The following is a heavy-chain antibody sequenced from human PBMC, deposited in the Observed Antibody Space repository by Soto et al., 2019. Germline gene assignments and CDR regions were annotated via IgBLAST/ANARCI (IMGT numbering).Heavy chain of an antibody. Sequence: QVQLVQSGAEVKKPGASVKVSCKASGYTFTGYYMHWVRQAPGQGLEWMGWINPNSGGTNYAQKVQGWVTMTRDTSISTAYMELSRLRSDDTAVYYCARDRQTYYDFWSGYYTGSLDPGIGMDVWGQGTTVTVSS. CDR2: INPNSGGT. J-gene: IGHJ6*02. CDR3: ARDRQTYYDFWSGYYTGSLDPGIGMDV. CDR1: GYTFTGYY. D-gene: IGHD3-3*01. V-gene: IGHV1-2*04.